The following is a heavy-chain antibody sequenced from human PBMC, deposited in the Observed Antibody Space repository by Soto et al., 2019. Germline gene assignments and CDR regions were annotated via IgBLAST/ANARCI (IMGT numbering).Heavy chain of an antibody. V-gene: IGHV1-69*12. CDR1: GGTFSSYA. Sequence: QVQLVQSGAEVKKPGSSVKVSCKASGGTFSSYAISWVRQAPGQGLEWMGGIIPIFGTANYAQKFQGRVTITADESTSTAYMELSSLRSEDTAVYYCARGPAIAARYQGWWRPFDYWGQGTLVTVSS. D-gene: IGHD6-6*01. CDR3: ARGPAIAARYQGWWRPFDY. CDR2: IIPIFGTA. J-gene: IGHJ4*02.